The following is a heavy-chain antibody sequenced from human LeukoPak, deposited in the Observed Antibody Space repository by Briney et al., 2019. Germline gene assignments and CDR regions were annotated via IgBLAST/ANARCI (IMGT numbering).Heavy chain of an antibody. D-gene: IGHD3-10*01. CDR1: GYTFTSYD. V-gene: IGHV1-8*01. CDR3: ARGRRFTMVQGRLGWFDP. CDR2: MSPNSGNT. Sequence: GASVKVSCKASGYTFTSYDINWVRQATGQGLEWMGWMSPNSGNTGYAQKFQGRVTMTRNTSISTAYMELSSLRSEDTAVYYCARGRRFTMVQGRLGWFDPWGQGTLVTVSS. J-gene: IGHJ5*02.